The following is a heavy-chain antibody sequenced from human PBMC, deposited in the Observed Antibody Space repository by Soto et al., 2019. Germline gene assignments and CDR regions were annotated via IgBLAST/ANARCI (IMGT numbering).Heavy chain of an antibody. Sequence: KPSETLSLTCTVSGGSISSYYWSWIRQPPGKGLEWIWYIYSSGSSNDNPSLKSRVTISVNTSKKQLSLKLSSVTAADTAVYYCARSREGGFWSGYYPNYSYHGMDVWGQWTTVT. V-gene: IGHV4-59*01. CDR1: GGSISSYY. J-gene: IGHJ6*02. D-gene: IGHD3-3*01. CDR2: IYSSGSS. CDR3: ARSREGGFWSGYYPNYSYHGMDV.